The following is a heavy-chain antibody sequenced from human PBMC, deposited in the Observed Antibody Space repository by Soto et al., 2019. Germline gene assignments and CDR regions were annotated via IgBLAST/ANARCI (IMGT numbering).Heavy chain of an antibody. V-gene: IGHV3-30*18. CDR2: ISYDTSYK. CDR1: GFTFSTYD. CDR3: AKVSIAKSSAVTLDS. J-gene: IGHJ4*02. D-gene: IGHD2-15*01. Sequence: QVQLVESGGGVVQPGGSLRLSCAVSGFTFSTYDMHWVRQAPGKGLEWVAVISYDTSYKNHVDSVKGRFTISRDNSKNTLYLQMPSMRAEDTAVYYCAKVSIAKSSAVTLDSWGQGTLVTVSS.